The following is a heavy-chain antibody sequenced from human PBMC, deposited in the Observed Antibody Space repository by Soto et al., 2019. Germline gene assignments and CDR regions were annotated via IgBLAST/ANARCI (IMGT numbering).Heavy chain of an antibody. V-gene: IGHV3-21*01. J-gene: IGHJ4*02. CDR3: ARDETWNPGRDY. CDR1: GFTFSSYS. CDR2: ISSSSSYI. Sequence: GGSLRLSCAASGFTFSSYSMNWVRQAPGEGLEWVSSISSSSSYIYYADSVKGRFTISRDNAKNSLYLQMNSLRAEDTAVYYCARDETWNPGRDYWGQGTLVTVSS. D-gene: IGHD1-1*01.